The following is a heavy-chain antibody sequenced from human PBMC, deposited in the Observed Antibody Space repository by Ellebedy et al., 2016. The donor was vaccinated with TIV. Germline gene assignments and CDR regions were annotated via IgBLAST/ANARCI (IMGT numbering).Heavy chain of an antibody. CDR2: ISYDGSNK. CDR1: GFSFRTYA. V-gene: IGHV3-30-3*01. D-gene: IGHD3-10*01. CDR3: AREIFLWSLGNYYYGMDV. J-gene: IGHJ6*02. Sequence: GESLKISXAVSGFSFRTYAMHWVRQAPGKGLEWVAVISYDGSNKYYADSVKGRFTISRDNSKNTMYLQMNSLRVEDTAVYYCAREIFLWSLGNYYYGMDVWGHGTTVIVSS.